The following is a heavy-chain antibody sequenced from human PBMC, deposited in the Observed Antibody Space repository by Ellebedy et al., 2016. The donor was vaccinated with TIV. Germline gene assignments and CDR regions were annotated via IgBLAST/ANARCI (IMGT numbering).Heavy chain of an antibody. D-gene: IGHD6-19*01. J-gene: IGHJ3*02. Sequence: GESLKISCKGSGYSFTSYWISWVRQMPGKGLEWMGRIDPSGSYTNYSPSFQGHVIISGDKSITTAYLQWTSLKASDTAMYYCARHLGYSSGRYTGDAFDIWGQGTMVTVSS. CDR1: GYSFTSYW. V-gene: IGHV5-10-1*01. CDR2: IDPSGSYT. CDR3: ARHLGYSSGRYTGDAFDI.